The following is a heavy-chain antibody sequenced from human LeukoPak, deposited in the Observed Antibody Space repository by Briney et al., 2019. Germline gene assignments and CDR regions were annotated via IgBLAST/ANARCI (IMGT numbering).Heavy chain of an antibody. D-gene: IGHD4-17*01. J-gene: IGHJ5*02. CDR1: GGSFRGYY. V-gene: IGHV4-34*01. CDR2: INHSGST. CDR3: ARGSSDGDYYWFDP. Sequence: PSETLSLTCAVYGGSFRGYYWSWIRQPPGKGLGWIGEINHSGSTNYNPSLKSRVTISVDTSKNQFSLKLSSVTAADTAVYYCARGSSDGDYYWFDPWGQGTLVTVSS.